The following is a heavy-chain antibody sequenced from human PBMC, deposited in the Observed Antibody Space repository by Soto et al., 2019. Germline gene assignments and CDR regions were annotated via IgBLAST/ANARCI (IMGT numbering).Heavy chain of an antibody. Sequence: SQTLSLTCAISGDSVSSNSAAWNWIRQSPSRGLEWLGRTYYRSKWYNDYAVSVKSRITINPDTSKNQFSLQLNSVTPEDTAVYYCAKGNYDFWSGYYTGYDFDYWGQGTLVTVSS. CDR3: AKGNYDFWSGYYTGYDFDY. J-gene: IGHJ4*02. CDR2: TYYRSKWYN. D-gene: IGHD3-3*01. V-gene: IGHV6-1*01. CDR1: GDSVSSNSAA.